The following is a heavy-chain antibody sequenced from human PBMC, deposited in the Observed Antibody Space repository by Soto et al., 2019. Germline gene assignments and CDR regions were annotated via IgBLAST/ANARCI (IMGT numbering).Heavy chain of an antibody. CDR2: INTVGGGT. D-gene: IGHD3-22*01. CDR3: VMRDDHYDGSGYAYYFDK. CDR1: GYVFTDFY. J-gene: IGHJ4*02. Sequence: ASVKVSCKASGYVFTDFYIHWMRQAPGQGPEWVGWINTVGGGTNYARKFQGRVTLTRDTSISTAYMELSRLASCDTAVYYCVMRDDHYDGSGYAYYFDKWGQGSPVTVSS. V-gene: IGHV1-2*02.